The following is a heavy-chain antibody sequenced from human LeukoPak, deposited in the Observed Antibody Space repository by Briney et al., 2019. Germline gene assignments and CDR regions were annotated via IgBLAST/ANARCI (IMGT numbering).Heavy chain of an antibody. CDR1: GDSISSGSYY. CDR2: IYTSGST. CDR3: AREIAAYYYYYYMDV. Sequence: SETLSLTCTVSGDSISSGSYYWSWIRQPAGKGLEWIGRIYTSGSTNYNPSLKSRVTISVDTSKNQFSLKLSSVTAADTAVYYCAREIAAYYYYYYMDVWGKGTTVTISS. D-gene: IGHD6-25*01. V-gene: IGHV4-61*02. J-gene: IGHJ6*03.